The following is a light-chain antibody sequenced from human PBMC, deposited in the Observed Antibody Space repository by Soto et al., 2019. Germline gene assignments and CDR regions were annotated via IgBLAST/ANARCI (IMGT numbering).Light chain of an antibody. CDR1: SSDIGAYNF. Sequence: QSALTQPASVSGSPGQSITISCTGTSSDIGAYNFVSGYQQHPGKAPKLMLYDVNIRPSGVSNRSSGSKSGNTASLTISGRQAEYEADYYCTSWTTSTTMIFGGGTKVTAL. J-gene: IGLJ2*01. V-gene: IGLV2-14*03. CDR3: TSWTTSTTMI. CDR2: DVN.